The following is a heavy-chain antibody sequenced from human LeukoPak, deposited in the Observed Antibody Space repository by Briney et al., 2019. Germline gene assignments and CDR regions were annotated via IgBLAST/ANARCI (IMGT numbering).Heavy chain of an antibody. D-gene: IGHD6-13*01. J-gene: IGHJ5*02. V-gene: IGHV4-59*12. CDR3: ARDPYGQLDWFDP. Sequence: SETLSLTCTVSGGSISSYYWSWIRQPPGKGLEWIGYVSYSGSINYSPSLKSRVTISVDTSKNQFSLKLSSVTAADTAVYYCARDPYGQLDWFDPWGQGTLVTVSS. CDR2: VSYSGSI. CDR1: GGSISSYY.